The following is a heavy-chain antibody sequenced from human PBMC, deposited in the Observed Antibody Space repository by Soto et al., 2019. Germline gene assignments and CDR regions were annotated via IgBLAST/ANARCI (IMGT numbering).Heavy chain of an antibody. V-gene: IGHV4-39*01. J-gene: IGHJ4*02. Sequence: QLQLQESGPGLVKPAETLSLTCSVSGVSISNTSYYWGWIRQPPGKGLACVGTIYFSGSTFYNPSLKSRVTISIDTSENQFSLRLSSVPAAATAVYYCARHGSYWGQGTLVTVS. CDR3: ARHGSY. CDR2: IYFSGST. CDR1: GVSISNTSYY.